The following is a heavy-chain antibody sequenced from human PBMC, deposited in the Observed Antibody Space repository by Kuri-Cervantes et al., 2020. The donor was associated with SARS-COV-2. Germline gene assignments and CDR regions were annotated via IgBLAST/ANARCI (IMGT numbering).Heavy chain of an antibody. V-gene: IGHV4-39*07. D-gene: IGHD3-22*01. CDR1: GGSISSYY. Sequence: SETLSLTCTVSGGSISSYYWSWIRQPPGKGLEWIGSIYYSGSTYYNPSLKSRVTISVDTSKNQFSLKLSSVTAADTAVYYCARHILPLLLRSNYYYDSSGYPPAYFDYWGQGTLVTVSS. CDR3: ARHILPLLLRSNYYYDSSGYPPAYFDY. CDR2: IYYSGST. J-gene: IGHJ4*02.